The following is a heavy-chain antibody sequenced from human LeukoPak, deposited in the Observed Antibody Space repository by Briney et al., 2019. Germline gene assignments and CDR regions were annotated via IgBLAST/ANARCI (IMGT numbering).Heavy chain of an antibody. V-gene: IGHV1-8*01. CDR2: MNPNSGNT. CDR3: ARGGYSSGWPPGGGDI. CDR1: GYTFTSYD. D-gene: IGHD6-19*01. Sequence: GASVKVSCKASGYTFTSYDINWVRQATGQGLEWMGWMNPNSGNTGYAQKFQGRVTMTRNTSISTAYMELSSLRSEDTAVYYCARGGYSSGWPPGGGDIWGQGTMVTVSS. J-gene: IGHJ3*02.